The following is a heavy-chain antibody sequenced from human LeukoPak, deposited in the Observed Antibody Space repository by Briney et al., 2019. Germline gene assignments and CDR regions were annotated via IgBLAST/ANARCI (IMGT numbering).Heavy chain of an antibody. CDR3: ASGLDGITIFGVVITDAFDI. CDR1: VGSFSGYY. V-gene: IGHV4-34*01. D-gene: IGHD3-3*01. J-gene: IGHJ3*02. Sequence: SETLSLTCAVYVGSFSGYYWSWIRQPPGKGLEWIGEINQSGSTNYTPSVKSRVTISVDTSKNHLSLKLSSVTAADTAVYYCASGLDGITIFGVVITDAFDIWGQGTMVTVSS. CDR2: INQSGST.